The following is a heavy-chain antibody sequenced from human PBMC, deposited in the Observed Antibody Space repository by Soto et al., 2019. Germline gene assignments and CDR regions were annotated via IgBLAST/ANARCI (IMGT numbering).Heavy chain of an antibody. Sequence: QVQLAQSGAEERKPGASVKVSCEATGYTFTAYAMHWVRQAPGQRLEWMGWINPANGNTKYSQKFQGRLTITSDTSANTVYMELNRLTAEDTAMYYYTRSAISPYGGLIGPFDYWGQGNLVTVSS. D-gene: IGHD3-16*02. CDR1: GYTFTAYA. CDR3: TRSAISPYGGLIGPFDY. CDR2: INPANGNT. J-gene: IGHJ4*02. V-gene: IGHV1-3*05.